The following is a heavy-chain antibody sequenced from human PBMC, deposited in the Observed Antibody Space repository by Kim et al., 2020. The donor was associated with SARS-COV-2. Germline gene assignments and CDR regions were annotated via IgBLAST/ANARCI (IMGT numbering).Heavy chain of an antibody. CDR3: AKGNYDFWSGYGSAFDI. Sequence: GGSLRLSCAASGFTFSSYAMSWVRQAPGKGLEWVSAISGSGGSTYYADSVKGRFTISRDNSKNTLYLQMNSLRAEDTAVYYCAKGNYDFWSGYGSAFDIWGQGTMVTVSS. CDR2: ISGSGGST. V-gene: IGHV3-23*01. CDR1: GFTFSSYA. D-gene: IGHD3-3*01. J-gene: IGHJ3*02.